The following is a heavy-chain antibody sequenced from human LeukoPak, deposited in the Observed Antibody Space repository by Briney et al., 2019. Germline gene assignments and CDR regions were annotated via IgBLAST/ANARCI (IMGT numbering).Heavy chain of an antibody. V-gene: IGHV3-21*01. D-gene: IGHD6-19*01. CDR3: ARDGYSSSSLDY. Sequence: SGGSPRLSCVVSGFIFSSYSINWVRQAPGKGLEWVSSITSSSTYIYYADSVKGRFTISRDNAKNSLYLQMDSLRAEDTAVYYCARDGYSSSSLDYWGPGTLVTVSS. CDR2: ITSSSTYI. CDR1: GFIFSSYS. J-gene: IGHJ4*02.